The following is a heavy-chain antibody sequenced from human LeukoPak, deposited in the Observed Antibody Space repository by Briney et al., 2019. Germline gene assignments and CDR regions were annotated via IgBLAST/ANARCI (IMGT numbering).Heavy chain of an antibody. D-gene: IGHD2-2*01. V-gene: IGHV4-39*07. CDR1: GGSISSSNYY. CDR3: ARDVQGAYCSSTSCYNWFDP. CDR2: IYYSGST. Sequence: SETLSLTCTVSGGSISSSNYYWGWIRQAPGKGLEWIGSIYYSGSTYYNPSLKSRVTISVDTSKNQFSLKLSSVTAADTAVYYCARDVQGAYCSSTSCYNWFDPWGQGTLVTVSS. J-gene: IGHJ5*02.